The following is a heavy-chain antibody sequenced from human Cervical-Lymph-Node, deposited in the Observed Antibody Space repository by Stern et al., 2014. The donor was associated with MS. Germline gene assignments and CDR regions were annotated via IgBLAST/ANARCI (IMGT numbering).Heavy chain of an antibody. CDR3: ARASLQLSYYYVMDV. J-gene: IGHJ6*02. D-gene: IGHD5-18*01. CDR2: VYTRGNI. V-gene: IGHV4-61*02. CDR1: GGSISSGSYY. Sequence: QLQLQESGPGLVKPSQTLSLTCTVSGGSISSGSYYWSWIRQPAGKGLEWIGRVYTRGNIDYNPSLKSRVTLSVGPSNKQFSLTLSPVTAADTAVYYCARASLQLSYYYVMDVWGQGTTVTVSS.